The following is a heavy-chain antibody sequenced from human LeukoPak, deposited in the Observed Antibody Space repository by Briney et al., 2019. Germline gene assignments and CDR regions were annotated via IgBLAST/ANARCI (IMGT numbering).Heavy chain of an antibody. J-gene: IGHJ3*02. CDR1: GGSISSYY. D-gene: IGHD6-6*01. CDR2: IYYSGST. CDR3: AKGRGGSSYDALDI. V-gene: IGHV4-59*01. Sequence: SETLSLTCTVSGGSISSYYWSWIRHPPGKGLEWIGYIYYSGSTNYNPSLKSRVTISVDTSKNQFSLKLSSVTAADTAVYYCAKGRGGSSYDALDIWGQGTMVMFSS.